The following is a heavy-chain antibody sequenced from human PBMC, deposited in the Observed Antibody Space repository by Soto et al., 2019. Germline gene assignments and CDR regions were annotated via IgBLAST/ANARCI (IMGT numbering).Heavy chain of an antibody. V-gene: IGHV1-69*01. CDR2: IIPMFGTP. CDR3: ARFVVAVIAFGYQYYGMDA. Sequence: QVQLLQSGAEVKRSGTSVKVSCKAAAGTFRSNAMSWVRQAPGQGLEWMGGIIPMFGTPNYAQNFKGRLTLTADESTRTAYMELSSLRSEDTAVYYCARFVVAVIAFGYQYYGMDAWGQGTTVTVS. CDR1: AGTFRSNA. J-gene: IGHJ6*02. D-gene: IGHD2-21*01.